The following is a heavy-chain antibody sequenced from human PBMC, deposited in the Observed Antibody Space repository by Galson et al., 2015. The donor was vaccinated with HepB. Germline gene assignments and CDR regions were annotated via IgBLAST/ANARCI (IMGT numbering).Heavy chain of an antibody. Sequence: SLRLSCAASGFTFSSYAMNWVRQAPGQGLAWVSVISGSGGSTYYADSVKGRFTISRDNSKNTLYLQMSSLRAEDTAVYYCAKVWGLKFGGVINAFDIWGQGTMVTVSS. CDR1: GFTFSSYA. CDR3: AKVWGLKFGGVINAFDI. D-gene: IGHD3-16*01. V-gene: IGHV3-23*01. J-gene: IGHJ3*02. CDR2: ISGSGGST.